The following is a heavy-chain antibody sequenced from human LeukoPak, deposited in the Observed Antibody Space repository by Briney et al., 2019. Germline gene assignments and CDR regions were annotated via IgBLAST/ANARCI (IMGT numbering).Heavy chain of an antibody. V-gene: IGHV4-39*01. CDR1: GGSISSSHYF. Sequence: SETLSLTCTVSGGSISSSHYFWGWIRQTPGKGLEWIGTIYYSGTTYYNPSLECRATISDDTSKNQFSLTLRSVTAADTAVYYCARQISDYYYYYIDVWGKGTTVTVSS. CDR2: IYYSGTT. J-gene: IGHJ6*03. CDR3: ARQISDYYYYYIDV. D-gene: IGHD3-10*01.